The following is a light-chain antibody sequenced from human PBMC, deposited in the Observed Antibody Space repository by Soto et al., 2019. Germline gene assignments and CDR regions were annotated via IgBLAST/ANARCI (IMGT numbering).Light chain of an antibody. Sequence: DIQMTQSPSTLSASVGDRVTLTCRASQTINRWLAWYQQRPGKAPKLLIHKASTLEGGVPARFSGSASGTELTLTISSLQPDDLATYDCLQYNSYPLTCGGGTKGELK. CDR1: QTINRW. CDR3: LQYNSYPLT. CDR2: KAS. V-gene: IGKV1-5*03. J-gene: IGKJ4*01.